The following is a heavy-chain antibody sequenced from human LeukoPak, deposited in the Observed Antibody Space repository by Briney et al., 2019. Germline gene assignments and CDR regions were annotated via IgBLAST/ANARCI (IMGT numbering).Heavy chain of an antibody. Sequence: PGGSLRLSCVASGFSFNSYSMNWVRRTPGKGLEWVSAITGSGGRTYYADSVKGRFTISRDNSKNTLYLQMNSLRAEDTAIYYCAKEYTGTFSPFPSYFDNWGQGTLVTVSS. CDR1: GFSFNSYS. D-gene: IGHD1-26*01. CDR3: AKEYTGTFSPFPSYFDN. V-gene: IGHV3-23*01. J-gene: IGHJ4*02. CDR2: ITGSGGRT.